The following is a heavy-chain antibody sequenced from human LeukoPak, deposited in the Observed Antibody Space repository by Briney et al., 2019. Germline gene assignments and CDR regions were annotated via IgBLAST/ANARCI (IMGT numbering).Heavy chain of an antibody. Sequence: ASVKVSCKASGYTFTSYYMHWVRQAPGQGLEWMGIINPSGGSTSYAQKFQGRVTMTEDTSTDTAYMELSSLRSEDTAVYYCAIRGYSHGPLDYWGQGTLVTVSS. CDR2: INPSGGST. CDR3: AIRGYSHGPLDY. CDR1: GYTFTSYY. D-gene: IGHD5-18*01. J-gene: IGHJ4*02. V-gene: IGHV1-46*01.